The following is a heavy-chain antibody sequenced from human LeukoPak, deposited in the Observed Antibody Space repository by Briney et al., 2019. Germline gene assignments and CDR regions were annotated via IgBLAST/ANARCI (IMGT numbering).Heavy chain of an antibody. CDR1: GFTFTTYG. CDR3: ARRAGDYSHPYDY. J-gene: IGHJ4*02. D-gene: IGHD3-22*01. V-gene: IGHV3-23*01. CDR2: IGGSGTRT. Sequence: GGSLRLSCSASGFTFTTYGMNWVRQAPGKGLEWVSGIGGSGTRTYYADSVKGRFTISRDNSKNTVHLQMNSLRAEDTSMYYCARRAGDYSHPYDYWGQGTLVTVSS.